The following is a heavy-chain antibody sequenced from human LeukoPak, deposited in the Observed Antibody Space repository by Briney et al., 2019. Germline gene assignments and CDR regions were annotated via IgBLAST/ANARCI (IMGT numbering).Heavy chain of an antibody. Sequence: GGSLRLSCAASGFTFSNAWMSWVRQAPGKGLEWVGRIKSKTDGGTTDYAAPVKGRFTISRDDSKNTLYLQMNSLKTEGTAVYYCTKIPDYGDYFDYWGQGTLVTVSS. V-gene: IGHV3-15*01. CDR1: GFTFSNAW. CDR3: TKIPDYGDYFDY. J-gene: IGHJ4*02. D-gene: IGHD4-17*01. CDR2: IKSKTDGGTT.